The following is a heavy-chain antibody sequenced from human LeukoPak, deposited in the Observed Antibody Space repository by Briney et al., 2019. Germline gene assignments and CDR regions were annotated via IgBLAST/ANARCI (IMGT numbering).Heavy chain of an antibody. CDR1: GGSFSGYY. CDR3: ARAGAYFDWFDP. J-gene: IGHJ5*02. D-gene: IGHD2/OR15-2a*01. Sequence: SETLSLTCAVYGGSFSGYYWSWIRQPPGKGREWMGEINHSGSTNYNPSLNPSLKSRVTISVDTSKNQFSLKLSSVTAADTAVYYCARAGAYFDWFDPWGQGTLVTVSS. CDR2: INHSGST. V-gene: IGHV4-34*01.